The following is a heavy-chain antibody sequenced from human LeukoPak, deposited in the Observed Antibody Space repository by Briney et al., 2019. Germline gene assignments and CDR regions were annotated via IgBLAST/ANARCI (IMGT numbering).Heavy chain of an antibody. J-gene: IGHJ2*01. CDR3: AKDMRSSRGPGDWYFDL. V-gene: IGHV3-23*01. Sequence: GGSLRLSCAASGFTFSSYAMSWVRQAPGKGLEWVSAISGSGGTTYYADSVKGRFTISRDNSKNSLYLQMNSLRTEDTALYYCAKDMRSSRGPGDWYFDLWGRGTLVTVSS. CDR1: GFTFSSYA. D-gene: IGHD2-15*01. CDR2: ISGSGGTT.